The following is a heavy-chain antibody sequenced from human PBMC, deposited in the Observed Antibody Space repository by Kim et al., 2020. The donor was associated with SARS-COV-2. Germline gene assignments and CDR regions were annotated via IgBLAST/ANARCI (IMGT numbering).Heavy chain of an antibody. CDR1: GFTFSNAW. J-gene: IGHJ4*02. D-gene: IGHD3-9*01. CDR2: IKSKTDGGTT. Sequence: GGSLRLSCAASGFTFSNAWMSWVRQAPGKGLEWVGRIKSKTDGGTTDYAAPVKGRFTISRDDSKNTLYLQMNSLKTEDTAVYYCTTSHWLLRYFDWSNDYWGQGTLVTVSS. V-gene: IGHV3-15*01. CDR3: TTSHWLLRYFDWSNDY.